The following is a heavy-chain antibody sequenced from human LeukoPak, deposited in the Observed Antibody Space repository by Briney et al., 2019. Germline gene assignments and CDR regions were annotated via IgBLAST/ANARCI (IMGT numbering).Heavy chain of an antibody. V-gene: IGHV1-69*13. CDR3: ARGSRLWFGESYGMDV. CDR1: GGTFSSYA. D-gene: IGHD3-10*01. CDR2: IIPIFGTA. J-gene: IGHJ6*02. Sequence: SVKVSCKASGGTFSSYAISWVRQAPGQGLEWMGGIIPIFGTANYAQKFQGRVTITADESTSTAYMELSSLRSEDTAVYYCARGSRLWFGESYGMDVWGQGTTVTVSS.